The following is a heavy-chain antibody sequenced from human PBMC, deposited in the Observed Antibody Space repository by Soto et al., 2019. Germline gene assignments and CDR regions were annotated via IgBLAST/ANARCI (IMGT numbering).Heavy chain of an antibody. J-gene: IGHJ6*02. V-gene: IGHV3-23*01. D-gene: IGHD2-15*01. Sequence: GGSLRLSCAASGFTFTNYAMNWVRQAPGKGLEWVSVISGSGESTYYADSVKGRFTISRDNSKNTLYLQMNSLRAEDTAVYFCAKDFGDIVVVVLAPYGMDVWGLGTTVTVSS. CDR1: GFTFTNYA. CDR2: ISGSGEST. CDR3: AKDFGDIVVVVLAPYGMDV.